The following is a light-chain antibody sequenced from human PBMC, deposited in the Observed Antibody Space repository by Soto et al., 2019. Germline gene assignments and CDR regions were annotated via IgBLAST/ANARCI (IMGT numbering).Light chain of an antibody. CDR2: GAS. CDR1: QSVSSN. CDR3: QQYNNWPLT. J-gene: IGKJ4*01. V-gene: IGKV3D-15*01. Sequence: EIVMTQSPATLSVSPGERATLSCRASQSVSSNLAWYQQKPGQAPRLLIYGASTRATGIPARFSGSGSGTEFNLTISSLQSEDFAVYYCQQYNNWPLTFGGGIKVEIK.